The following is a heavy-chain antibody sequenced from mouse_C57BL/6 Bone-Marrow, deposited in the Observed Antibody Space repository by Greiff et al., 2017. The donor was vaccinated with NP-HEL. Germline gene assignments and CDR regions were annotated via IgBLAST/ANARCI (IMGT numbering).Heavy chain of an antibody. CDR2: IRLKSDNYAT. V-gene: IGHV6-3*01. J-gene: IGHJ4*01. CDR1: GFTFSNYW. D-gene: IGHD3-2*02. Sequence: DVKLVESGGGLVQPGGSMKLSCVASGFTFSNYWMNWVRQSPEKGLEWVAQIRLKSDNYATHYAESVKGRFTISRDDSKSSVYLQMNNLRAEDTGIYYCKISTAQAKGYYAMDYWGQGTSVTVSS. CDR3: KISTAQAKGYYAMDY.